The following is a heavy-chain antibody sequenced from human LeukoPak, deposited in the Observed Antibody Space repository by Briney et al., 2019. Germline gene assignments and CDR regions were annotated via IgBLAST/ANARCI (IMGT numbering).Heavy chain of an antibody. CDR2: IYYSGST. CDR3: ARDLRGYCSGGSC. CDR1: GGSISSSSYY. D-gene: IGHD2-15*01. J-gene: IGHJ4*02. Sequence: SETLSLTCTVSGGSISSSSYYWGWIRQPPGKGLEWIGSIYYSGSTYYNPSLKSRVTISVDTSKNQFSLKLSSVTAADTAVYYCARDLRGYCSGGSCWGQGTLVTVSS. V-gene: IGHV4-39*07.